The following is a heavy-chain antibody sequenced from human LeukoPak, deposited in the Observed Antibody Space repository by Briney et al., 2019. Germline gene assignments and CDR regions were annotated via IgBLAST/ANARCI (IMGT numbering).Heavy chain of an antibody. CDR2: ICRSGTT. V-gene: IGHV4-4*09. CDR3: ARHKAITYSSSSDWFDP. CDR1: GDSISGSY. D-gene: IGHD6-6*01. J-gene: IGHJ5*02. Sequence: SETLSLTCTVSGDSISGSYWSWLRHPPGKALEWIGYICRSGTTNYNPSLKSQGTMSVDTSKNQSSLNLDSVTAAATAVSYCARHKAITYSSSSDWFDPWGQGTLVTVSS.